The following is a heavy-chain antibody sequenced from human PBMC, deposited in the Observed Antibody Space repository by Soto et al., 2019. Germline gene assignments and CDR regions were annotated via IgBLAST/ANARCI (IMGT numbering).Heavy chain of an antibody. V-gene: IGHV3-13*01. CDR1: GFTFSSYD. Sequence: GGSLRLSCAASGFTFSSYDMHWVRQATGKGLEWVSAIGTAGDTYYPGSVKGRFTISRENAKNSLYLQMNSLRAGDTAVYYCARVSTATDAFDIWGQGTMVTVSS. J-gene: IGHJ3*02. CDR3: ARVSTATDAFDI. D-gene: IGHD1-1*01. CDR2: IGTAGDT.